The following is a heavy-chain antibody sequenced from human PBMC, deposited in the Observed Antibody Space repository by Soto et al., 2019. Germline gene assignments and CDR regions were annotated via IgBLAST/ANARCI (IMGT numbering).Heavy chain of an antibody. CDR3: ARDLETGVTAILDY. J-gene: IGHJ4*02. Sequence: SVKVSCKASGGTFSSYAISWVRQAPGQGLEWMGGIIPIFGTANYAQKFRGRVTITADESTSTAYVELSSLRSEDTAVYYCARDLETGVTAILDYWGQGTLVTVSS. CDR1: GGTFSSYA. V-gene: IGHV1-69*13. CDR2: IIPIFGTA. D-gene: IGHD2-21*02.